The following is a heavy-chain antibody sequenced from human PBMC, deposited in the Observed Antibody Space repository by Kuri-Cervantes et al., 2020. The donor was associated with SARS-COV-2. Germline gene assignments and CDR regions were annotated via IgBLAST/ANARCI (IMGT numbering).Heavy chain of an antibody. D-gene: IGHD6-19*01. CDR2: IIPIFGTA. CDR1: SGTVSSYT. J-gene: IGHJ4*02. CDR3: ARCPTSSGWYGLFDY. Sequence: AVKVSCKASSGTVSSYTGIWLLQGPGQGLEWRGGIIPIFGTANYSQKFQDRVTITSEKSTSTAYMELSSWRSEETAVYYCARCPTSSGWYGLFDYWGQGTLVTVSS. V-gene: IGHV1-69*06.